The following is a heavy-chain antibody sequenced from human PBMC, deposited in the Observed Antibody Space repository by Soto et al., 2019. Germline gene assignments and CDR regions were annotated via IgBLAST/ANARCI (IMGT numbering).Heavy chain of an antibody. Sequence: SETLSLTCIVSGVSIISTTYYWGWIRQPPGKGLEWIGSIYYSGSTYYTPSLKSRVTISVDTSKNQFSLRLTSVTAADTAVYYCARIEQQRSWVGHWGKGTRVT. J-gene: IGHJ4*02. CDR3: ARIEQQRSWVGH. V-gene: IGHV4-39*01. D-gene: IGHD6-13*01. CDR2: IYYSGST. CDR1: GVSIISTTYY.